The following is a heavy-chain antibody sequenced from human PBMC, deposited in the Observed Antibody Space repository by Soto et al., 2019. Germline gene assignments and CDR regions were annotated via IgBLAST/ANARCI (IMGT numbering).Heavy chain of an antibody. CDR2: IYYSGST. V-gene: IGHV4-59*08. CDR1: GGSISSYY. J-gene: IGHJ6*02. Sequence: PSETLSLTCTVSGGSISSYYWSWIRQPPGKGLEWIGYIYYSGSTYYNPSLKSRVTISVDTSKNQYSLKLSSVTAADTAVYYCARGSGVQPAAMTSSYYYCYGMDVWGQGTTVTVSS. D-gene: IGHD2-2*01. CDR3: ARGSGVQPAAMTSSYYYCYGMDV.